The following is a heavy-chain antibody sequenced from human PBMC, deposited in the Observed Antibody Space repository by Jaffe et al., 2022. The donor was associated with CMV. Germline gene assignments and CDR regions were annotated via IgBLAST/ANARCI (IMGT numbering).Heavy chain of an antibody. CDR3: ARQYEGIAVAGPPWFDP. CDR1: GGSISSSSYY. D-gene: IGHD6-19*01. V-gene: IGHV4-39*01. Sequence: QLQLQESGPGLVKPSETLSLTCTVSGGSISSSSYYWGWIRQPPGKGLEWIGSIYYSGSTYYNPSLKSRVTISVDTSKNQFSLKLSSVTAADTAVYYCARQYEGIAVAGPPWFDPWGQGTLVTVSS. CDR2: IYYSGST. J-gene: IGHJ5*02.